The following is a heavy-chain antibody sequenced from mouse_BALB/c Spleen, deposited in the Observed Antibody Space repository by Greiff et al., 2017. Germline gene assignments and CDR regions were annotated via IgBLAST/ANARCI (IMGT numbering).Heavy chain of an antibody. J-gene: IGHJ3*01. CDR2: LWGDGST. D-gene: IGHD2-3*01. CDR1: GFSLTGYG. CDR3: AIYDGYYGAY. V-gene: IGHV2-6-7*01. Sequence: QVQLKESGPGLVAPSQSLSITCTVSGFSLTGYGVNWVRQPPGKGLEWLGMLWGDGSTDYNSALKSRLSISKDNSKSQVFLKMNSLQTDDTARYYCAIYDGYYGAYWGQGTLVTVSA.